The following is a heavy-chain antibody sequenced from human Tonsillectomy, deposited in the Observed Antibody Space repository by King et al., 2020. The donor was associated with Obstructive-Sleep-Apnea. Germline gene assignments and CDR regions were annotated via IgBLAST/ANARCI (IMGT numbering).Heavy chain of an antibody. V-gene: IGHV3-30*04. J-gene: IGHJ4*02. Sequence: VQLVESGGGVVQPGRSLRLSCAASGFTFSTYEMHWVRQAPGKGLEWVAVISYDGSDIYYADSVKGRFTISRDNSKNTLSLQMNSLTTEDTAVFYCATYGDYPGSSFDYWGQGTLVTVSS. CDR2: ISYDGSDI. CDR3: ATYGDYPGSSFDY. CDR1: GFTFSTYE. D-gene: IGHD4-17*01.